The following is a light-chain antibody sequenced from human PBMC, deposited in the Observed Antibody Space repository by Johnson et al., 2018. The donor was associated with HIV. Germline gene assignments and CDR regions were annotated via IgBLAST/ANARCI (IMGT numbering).Light chain of an antibody. CDR1: SSNIGNNY. CDR2: ENN. J-gene: IGLJ1*01. CDR3: GTWDSSLSAGV. Sequence: QSVLTQPPSVSAAPGQKVTISCSGSSSNIGNNYVSWYQQLPGTAPKLLIYENNKRPSGIPDRFSGSKSGTSATPGITGLQTGDEADYYFGTWDSSLSAGVFGTGTKVTVL. V-gene: IGLV1-51*02.